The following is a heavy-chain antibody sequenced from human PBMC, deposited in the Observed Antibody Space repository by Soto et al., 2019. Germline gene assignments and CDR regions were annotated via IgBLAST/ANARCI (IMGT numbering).Heavy chain of an antibody. CDR1: GYTFSDYA. Sequence: QVQLVQSGAEEKKPGASVKVSCKASGYTFSDYAIHWVRQAPGQRPEWMGWINAGNGNTKYSQKFQGRVTITRDTSASTAYTELSSLRSEATAVYSCARGTPVWFDPWGQGTLVTVSS. V-gene: IGHV1-3*05. J-gene: IGHJ5*02. CDR3: ARGTPVWFDP. D-gene: IGHD3-10*01. CDR2: INAGNGNT.